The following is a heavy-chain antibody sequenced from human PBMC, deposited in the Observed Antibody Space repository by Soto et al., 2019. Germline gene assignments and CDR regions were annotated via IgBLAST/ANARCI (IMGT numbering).Heavy chain of an antibody. J-gene: IGHJ6*02. V-gene: IGHV4-4*07. D-gene: IGHD3-3*01. Sequence: PSETLSLTCTVSGDSINSYYWSWIRQPAGKGLEWIVRIYTSGSTNYNPSLKSRVTMSVDTSKNQFSLKLNSVTAADTAVYYCARELMTYYDFWSGSNPAGMAVWGQGTTVTVSS. CDR3: ARELMTYYDFWSGSNPAGMAV. CDR1: GDSINSYY. CDR2: IYTSGST.